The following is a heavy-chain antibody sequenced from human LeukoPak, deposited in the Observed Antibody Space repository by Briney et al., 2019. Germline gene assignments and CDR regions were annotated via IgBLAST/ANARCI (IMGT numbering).Heavy chain of an antibody. Sequence: GASVKVSXKASGYTFTSYDINWVRQATGQGLEWMGWMNPNSGNTGYAQKFQGRVTITRNTSISTAYMELSSLRSEDTAVYYCARAGYSSGWYHAFDIWGQGTMVTVSS. CDR1: GYTFTSYD. D-gene: IGHD6-19*01. CDR3: ARAGYSSGWYHAFDI. V-gene: IGHV1-8*03. CDR2: MNPNSGNT. J-gene: IGHJ3*02.